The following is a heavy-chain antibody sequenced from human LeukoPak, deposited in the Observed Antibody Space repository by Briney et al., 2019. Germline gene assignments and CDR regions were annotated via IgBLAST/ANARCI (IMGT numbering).Heavy chain of an antibody. V-gene: IGHV4-59*01. D-gene: IGHD3-10*01. CDR1: GGSFSGYY. CDR2: IYYSGST. Sequence: SETLSLTCAVYGGSFSGYYWSWIRQPPGKGLEWIGYIYYSGSTNYNPSLKSRVTISVDTSKNQFSLKLSSVTAADTAVYYCARDLNGSGSYDYWGQGTLVTVSS. CDR3: ARDLNGSGSYDY. J-gene: IGHJ4*02.